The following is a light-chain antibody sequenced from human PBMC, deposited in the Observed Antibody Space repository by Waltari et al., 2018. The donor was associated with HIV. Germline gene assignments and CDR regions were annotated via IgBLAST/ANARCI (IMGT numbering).Light chain of an antibody. CDR3: SSYTDSDFLV. J-gene: IGLJ2*01. CDR1: TSDIGISNF. V-gene: IGLV2-14*01. CDR2: GGS. Sequence: HSALTQPASVSGSPGQSVTISCTDTTSDIGISNFVSWYQQHPGKAPQLILYGGSYRALGGSYRFSGSKADDTASLTISGLQAEDEADYYCSSYTDSDFLVFGGGTKLTVL.